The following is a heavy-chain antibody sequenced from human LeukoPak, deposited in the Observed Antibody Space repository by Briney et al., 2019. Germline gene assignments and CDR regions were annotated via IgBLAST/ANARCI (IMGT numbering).Heavy chain of an antibody. CDR3: AKGSGPSKGYFDY. V-gene: IGHV3-30*18. D-gene: IGHD2-15*01. Sequence: GRSLRLSCAASGFTFSSYGMHWVRQAPGKGLEWVAVISYDGSNKYYADSVKGRFTISRDNSKNTLYLQMNSLRAEDTAVYYCAKGSGPSKGYFDYWGQGTLVTVSS. J-gene: IGHJ4*02. CDR1: GFTFSSYG. CDR2: ISYDGSNK.